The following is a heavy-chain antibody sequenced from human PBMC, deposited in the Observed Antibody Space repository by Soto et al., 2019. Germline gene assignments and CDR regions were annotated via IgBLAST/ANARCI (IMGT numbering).Heavy chain of an antibody. CDR3: ARDRTTVTTEYFFDY. CDR1: GGSISSGNYY. Sequence: SETLSLTCTVSGGSISSGNYYWSWIRQHPGKGLEWIGYIFYSGSTYYNPSLQSRVTISVDTSKNQFSLKLSSLRSEDTAVYYCARDRTTVTTEYFFDYWGQGTLVTVSS. J-gene: IGHJ4*02. D-gene: IGHD4-17*01. V-gene: IGHV4-31*03. CDR2: IFYSGST.